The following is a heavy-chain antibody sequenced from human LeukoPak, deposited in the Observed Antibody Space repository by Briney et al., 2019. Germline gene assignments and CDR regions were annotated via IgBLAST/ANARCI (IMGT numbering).Heavy chain of an antibody. CDR3: AKDLGEWLRHFDY. V-gene: IGHV3-64*01. CDR1: GFTFSSYA. J-gene: IGHJ4*02. CDR2: ISSNGGST. Sequence: PGGSLRLSCAASGFTFSSYAMHWVRQAPGKGLEYVSAISSNGGSTYYANSVKGRFTISRDNSKNTLYLQMGSLRAEDMAVYYCAKDLGEWLRHFDYWGQGTLVTVSS. D-gene: IGHD5-12*01.